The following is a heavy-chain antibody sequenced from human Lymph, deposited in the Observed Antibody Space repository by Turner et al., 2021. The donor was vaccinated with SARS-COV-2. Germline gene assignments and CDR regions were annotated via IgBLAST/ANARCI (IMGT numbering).Heavy chain of an antibody. CDR1: GFTFSSYA. CDR3: ARGDYYGSGSYPGKTFDC. Sequence: QVQLVESGGGVVQPGRSLRLSCAASGFTFSSYAMYWVRQAPGKGLEWVAGISYDGSNKYYADSVKGRFTISRDNSKNTLYLQMNSLRAEDTAVYYCARGDYYGSGSYPGKTFDCWGQGTLVTVSS. D-gene: IGHD3-10*01. J-gene: IGHJ4*02. V-gene: IGHV3-30-3*01. CDR2: ISYDGSNK.